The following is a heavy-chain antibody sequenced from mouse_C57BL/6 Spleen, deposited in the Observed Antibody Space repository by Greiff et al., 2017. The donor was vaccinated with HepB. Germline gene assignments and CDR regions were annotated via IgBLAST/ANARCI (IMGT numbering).Heavy chain of an antibody. J-gene: IGHJ2*01. CDR1: GFTFSSYA. V-gene: IGHV5-4*01. CDR2: ISDGGSYT. Sequence: EVMLVESGGGLVKPGGSLKLSCAASGFTFSSYAMSWVRQTPEKRLEWVATISDGGSYTYYPDNVKGRFTISRDNAKNNLYLQMSQLKSEDTAMYYCAREDDYDVRYFDYWGQGTTLTVSS. CDR3: AREDDYDVRYFDY. D-gene: IGHD2-4*01.